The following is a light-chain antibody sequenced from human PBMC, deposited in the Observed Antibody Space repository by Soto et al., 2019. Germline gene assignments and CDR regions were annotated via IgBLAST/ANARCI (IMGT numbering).Light chain of an antibody. CDR1: QSFSSD. J-gene: IGKJ4*01. CDR2: DAS. Sequence: EIVLTQSPATLSLSPGERATLSCRASQSFSSDLACYQQKPGQAPRLLIYDASNRATGIPARLSGSGSGTDFTLTISSLEPEDFAVYYCQQRSNWPPLTFGGGTKVEI. CDR3: QQRSNWPPLT. V-gene: IGKV3-11*01.